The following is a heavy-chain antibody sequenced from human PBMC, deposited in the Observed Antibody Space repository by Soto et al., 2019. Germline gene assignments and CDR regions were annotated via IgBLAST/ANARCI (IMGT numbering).Heavy chain of an antibody. J-gene: IGHJ4*02. CDR2: IYSGGST. V-gene: IGHV3-53*01. Sequence: EVQVVESGGGLIQPGGSLRLSCAASGFTVSSNYMSWVRQAPGKGLEWVSVIYSGGSTYYADSVKGRFTISRDSSKNTVYLQMNSLRAEDTAVYYCARDITVAGTGFDYWGQGTLVTVSS. CDR3: ARDITVAGTGFDY. CDR1: GFTVSSNY. D-gene: IGHD6-19*01.